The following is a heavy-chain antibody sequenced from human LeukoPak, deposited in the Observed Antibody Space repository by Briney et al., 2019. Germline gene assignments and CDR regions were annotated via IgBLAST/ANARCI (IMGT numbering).Heavy chain of an antibody. CDR1: GYRFTDFW. D-gene: IGHD3-22*01. CDR3: ARRGSSGYYYIFDS. Sequence: GESLKISCKASGYRFTDFWIGWVRQMPGKGLEWMGITYPGDSDTRYSPSFEGQVTISADKSITTAYLQWSSPKASDSAMYYCARRGSSGYYYIFDSWGRGALVTVSS. J-gene: IGHJ4*02. V-gene: IGHV5-51*01. CDR2: TYPGDSDT.